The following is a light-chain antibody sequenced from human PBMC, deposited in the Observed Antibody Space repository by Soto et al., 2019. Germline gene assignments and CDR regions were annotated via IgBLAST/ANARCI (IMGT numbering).Light chain of an antibody. CDR1: QSVLESSNNKNY. CDR3: QQLYSLPFT. J-gene: IGKJ2*01. V-gene: IGKV4-1*01. CDR2: WAS. Sequence: DIVMTQSPDSLAVSLGERATINWKSSQSVLESSNNKNYFGWYQQKPGQPPKLIIYWASTRESGVPDRFSGSGSGRDFTLTISGLQAEDVAVYYCQQLYSLPFTFGQGTKLEVK.